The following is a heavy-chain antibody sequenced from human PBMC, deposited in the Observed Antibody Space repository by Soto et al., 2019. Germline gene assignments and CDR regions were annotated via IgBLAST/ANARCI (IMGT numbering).Heavy chain of an antibody. Sequence: QVQLQESGPGLVKPSETLSLTCTVSGGSISSYYWSWIRQPPGKGLEWIGYIYYSGSTNYNPSLKSRVNISVDTSKNQFSLKLSSVTAADTAVYYCARGTTVYYDILTGYAGPYGMDVWGQGTTVTVSS. V-gene: IGHV4-59*01. D-gene: IGHD3-9*01. CDR3: ARGTTVYYDILTGYAGPYGMDV. J-gene: IGHJ6*02. CDR2: IYYSGST. CDR1: GGSISSYY.